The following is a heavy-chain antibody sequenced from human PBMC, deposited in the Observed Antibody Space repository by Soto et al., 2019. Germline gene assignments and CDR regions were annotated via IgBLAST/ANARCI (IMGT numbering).Heavy chain of an antibody. D-gene: IGHD1-26*01. J-gene: IGHJ4*02. V-gene: IGHV4-31*02. CDR1: GASTVSHYH. CDR2: IFNSGTT. Sequence: LSLTCSVSGASTVSHYHWSWIRQPPGKGLEWMGYIFNSGTTFYNPSLTSRLSISMDTSGNHFSLELRSVTAADTAVYYCALALGPTTGLDYWGQGTLVTVSS. CDR3: ALALGPTTGLDY.